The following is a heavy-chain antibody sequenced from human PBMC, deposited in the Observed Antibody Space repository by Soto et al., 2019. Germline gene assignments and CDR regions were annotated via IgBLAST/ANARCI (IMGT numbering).Heavy chain of an antibody. Sequence: ASVKVSCKASGYTFTIYDINCVLQSTLQWLEWMGWMNPNSGNTGYAQKFQGRVTMTRNTSISTAYMELSSLRSEDTAVYYCARGGIVVVPAAISHGMDVWGQGTTVTVSS. CDR3: ARGGIVVVPAAISHGMDV. CDR2: MNPNSGNT. CDR1: GYTFTIYD. J-gene: IGHJ6*02. V-gene: IGHV1-8*01. D-gene: IGHD2-2*02.